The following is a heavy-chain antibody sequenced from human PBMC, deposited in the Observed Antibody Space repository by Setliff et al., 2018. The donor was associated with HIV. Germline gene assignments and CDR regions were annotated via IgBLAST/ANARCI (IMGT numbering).Heavy chain of an antibody. J-gene: IGHJ6*02. D-gene: IGHD6-19*01. CDR2: IYYNGNA. V-gene: IGHV4-30-2*02. Sequence: PSETLSLTCAVSGGSMRSSGYSWTWIRQAPGKGLEWVGYIYYNGNAYYNPSLKSRVTISVDTSKNQFSLKLSSVTAADTAVYYCARGESSGWYRGGMDVWGQGTTVTVSS. CDR1: GGSMRSSGYS. CDR3: ARGESSGWYRGGMDV.